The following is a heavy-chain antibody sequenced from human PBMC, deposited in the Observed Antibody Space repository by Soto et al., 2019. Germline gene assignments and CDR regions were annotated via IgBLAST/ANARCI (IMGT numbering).Heavy chain of an antibody. J-gene: IGHJ4*02. CDR3: ARTGYSSGFYYFDH. Sequence: SETLSLTXTVSGGSITSYYWSWIRQPPGKGLEWIGYIYNSGNTNYNPSLKSRVTISVDTSKNQFSLKLSSVTAADTAVYYGARTGYSSGFYYFDHWGQGTLVTVSS. CDR2: IYNSGNT. CDR1: GGSITSYY. V-gene: IGHV4-59*01. D-gene: IGHD6-19*01.